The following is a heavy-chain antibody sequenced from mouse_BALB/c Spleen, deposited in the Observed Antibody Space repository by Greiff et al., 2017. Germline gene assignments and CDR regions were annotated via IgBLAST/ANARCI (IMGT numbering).Heavy chain of an antibody. CDR3: ARGGYYRYEDYAMDY. J-gene: IGHJ4*01. Sequence: VQLKESGGGLVKPGGSLKLSCAASGFTFSDYYMYWVRQTPEKRLEWVATISDGGSYTYYPDSVKGRFTISRDNAKNNLYLQMSSLKSEDTAMYYCARGGYYRYEDYAMDYWGQGTSVTVSS. D-gene: IGHD2-14*01. CDR1: GFTFSDYY. CDR2: ISDGGSYT. V-gene: IGHV5-4*02.